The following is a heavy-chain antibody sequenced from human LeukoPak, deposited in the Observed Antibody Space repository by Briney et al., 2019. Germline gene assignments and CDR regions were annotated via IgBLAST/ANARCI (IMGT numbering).Heavy chain of an antibody. Sequence: PSETLSLTCTVSGGSIGSYYWSWIRQPAGKGLEWIGRIYTSGSTNYNPSLKSRVTMSVDTSKNQFSLKLSSVTAADTAVYYCARSAYDSSGYYSPFDYWGQGTLVTVSS. CDR2: IYTSGST. V-gene: IGHV4-4*07. CDR1: GGSIGSYY. CDR3: ARSAYDSSGYYSPFDY. D-gene: IGHD3-22*01. J-gene: IGHJ4*02.